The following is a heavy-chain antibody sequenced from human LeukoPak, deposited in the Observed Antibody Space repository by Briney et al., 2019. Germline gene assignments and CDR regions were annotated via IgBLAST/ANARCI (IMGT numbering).Heavy chain of an antibody. CDR2: ISYDGSNK. J-gene: IGHJ3*02. D-gene: IGHD6-13*01. V-gene: IGHV3-30*18. CDR1: GFTFSSYG. CDR3: AKDFSSSWHDAFDI. Sequence: GRSLRLSCAASGFTFSSYGMHWVRQAPGKGLEWVAVISYDGSNKYYADFVKGRFTISRDNSKNTLYLQMNSLRAEDTAVYYCAKDFSSSWHDAFDIWGQGTMVTVSS.